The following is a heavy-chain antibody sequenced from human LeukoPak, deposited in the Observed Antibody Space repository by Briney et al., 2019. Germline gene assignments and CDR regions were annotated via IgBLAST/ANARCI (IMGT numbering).Heavy chain of an antibody. J-gene: IGHJ4*02. CDR1: GFTVSSNY. V-gene: IGHV3-66*01. CDR3: ARVSYEPGYSSGWYTGGFDY. CDR2: IYSGGST. D-gene: IGHD6-19*01. Sequence: GGSLRLSCAASGFTVSSNYMSWVRQAPGEGLEWVSVIYSGGSTYYADSVKGRFTISRDNSKNTLYLQMNSLRAEDTAVYYCARVSYEPGYSSGWYTGGFDYWGQGTLVTVSS.